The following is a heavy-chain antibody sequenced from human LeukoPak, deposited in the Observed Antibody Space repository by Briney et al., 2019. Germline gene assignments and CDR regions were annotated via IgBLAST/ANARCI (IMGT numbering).Heavy chain of an antibody. V-gene: IGHV1-18*01. D-gene: IGHD2-2*01. CDR1: GYTFTSYG. CDR3: ARDGWWGYCSSTSCYPHYFDY. CDR2: ISAYNGNT. Sequence: VASVKVSCKASGYTFTSYGISWVRQAPGQGLEWVGWISAYNGNTNYAQKLQGRVTMTTDTSTSTAYMELRSLRSDDTAVYYCARDGWWGYCSSTSCYPHYFDYWGQGTLVTVSS. J-gene: IGHJ4*02.